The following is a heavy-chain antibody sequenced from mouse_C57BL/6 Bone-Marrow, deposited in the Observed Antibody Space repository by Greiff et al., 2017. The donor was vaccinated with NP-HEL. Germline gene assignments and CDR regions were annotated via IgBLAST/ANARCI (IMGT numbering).Heavy chain of an antibody. Sequence: QVQLQQPGAELVMPGASVKLSCKASGSTFTSYWMHWVKQRPGQGLEWIGEIDPSDSYTNYNQKFKGKSTLTVDKSSSTAYMQLSSLTSEDSAVYYCARSPDSSSFAYWGQGTLVTVSA. V-gene: IGHV1-69*01. J-gene: IGHJ3*01. D-gene: IGHD3-2*01. CDR3: ARSPDSSSFAY. CDR2: IDPSDSYT. CDR1: GSTFTSYW.